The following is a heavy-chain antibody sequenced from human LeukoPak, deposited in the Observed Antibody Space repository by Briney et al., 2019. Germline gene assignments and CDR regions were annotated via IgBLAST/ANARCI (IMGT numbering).Heavy chain of an antibody. V-gene: IGHV3-30*01. CDR3: AREVYYYDSSGYYRPLGLDY. CDR2: ISYDGSNK. CDR1: GFTFSSYA. D-gene: IGHD3-22*01. J-gene: IGHJ4*02. Sequence: GGSLRLSCAASGFTFSSYAMHWVRQAPGKGLEWVAVISYDGSNKYYADSVKGRFTISRDNSKNTLYLQMNSLRAEDTAVYYCAREVYYYDSSGYYRPLGLDYWGQGTLVTVSS.